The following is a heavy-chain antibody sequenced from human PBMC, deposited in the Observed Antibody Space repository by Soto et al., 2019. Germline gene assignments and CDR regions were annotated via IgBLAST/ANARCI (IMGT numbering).Heavy chain of an antibody. V-gene: IGHV4-61*01. J-gene: IGHJ5*01. CDR2: IYYSGST. CDR1: GGSVSSGSYY. Sequence: SETLSLTCTVSGGSVSSGSYYWSWIRQPPGKGLEWIGYIYYSGSTNCNPSLKSRVTISVDTSKNQFSLKLSSVTAADTAVYYCARDGGYNSGWYDCWGQGTLVTVSS. CDR3: ARDGGYNSGWYDC. D-gene: IGHD6-19*01.